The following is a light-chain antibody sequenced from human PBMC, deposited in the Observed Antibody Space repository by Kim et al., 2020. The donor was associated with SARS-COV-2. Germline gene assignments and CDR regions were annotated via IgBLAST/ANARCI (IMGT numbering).Light chain of an antibody. J-gene: IGLJ3*02. CDR1: SSDVGSYNL. CDR2: EVK. CDR3: SSSAGSNNLV. V-gene: IGLV2-8*01. Sequence: GQSITISCTGTSSDVGSYNLVSWYQQHPGKAPTLLIYEVKYRPSGVPTRFSGSKSGNTASLTVSGLQPEDEADYYCSSSAGSNNLVFGGGTQLTVL.